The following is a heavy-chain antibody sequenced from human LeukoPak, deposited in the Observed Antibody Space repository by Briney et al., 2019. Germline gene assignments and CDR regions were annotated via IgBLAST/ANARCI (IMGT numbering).Heavy chain of an antibody. CDR3: ARDNKDYDYVWGSYRATTKNDY. D-gene: IGHD3-16*02. J-gene: IGHJ4*02. CDR2: ISSSSSYI. V-gene: IGHV3-21*01. Sequence: GGSLRLSCAAPGFTFSSYGMNWVRQAPGKGLEWVSSISSSSSYIYYADSVKGRFTISRDNAKNSLYLQMNSLRAEDTAVYYCARDNKDYDYVWGSYRATTKNDYWGQGTLVTVSS. CDR1: GFTFSSYG.